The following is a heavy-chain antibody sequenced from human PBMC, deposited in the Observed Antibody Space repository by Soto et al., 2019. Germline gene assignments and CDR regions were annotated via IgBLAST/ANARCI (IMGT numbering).Heavy chain of an antibody. CDR3: ARLTYFRYYFDY. CDR1: GGPLSSYY. J-gene: IGHJ4*02. CDR2: IYYSGST. D-gene: IGHD1-26*01. Sequence: PSETLSLTCTVSGGPLSSYYWSWILQPPGKGLEWIGYIYYSGSTNYNPSLKSRVAISVDTSKNQFSLKLSSVTAAVTAVYYGARLTYFRYYFDYWGQGTLVTVSS. V-gene: IGHV4-59*01.